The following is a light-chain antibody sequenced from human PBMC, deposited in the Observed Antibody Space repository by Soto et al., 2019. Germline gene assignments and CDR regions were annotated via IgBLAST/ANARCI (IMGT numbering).Light chain of an antibody. CDR1: QTVLYSSNNKNY. CDR3: QQYYSTIT. Sequence: DIVLTKSPDSLAVSLGERATINCKSSQTVLYSSNNKNYLAWYQQRPGQPPKLLIYWASTRESGVPDRFSGSGSGTDFTLTISSLQAEDVAVYYCQQYYSTITFGQGTRLEI. J-gene: IGKJ5*01. CDR2: WAS. V-gene: IGKV4-1*01.